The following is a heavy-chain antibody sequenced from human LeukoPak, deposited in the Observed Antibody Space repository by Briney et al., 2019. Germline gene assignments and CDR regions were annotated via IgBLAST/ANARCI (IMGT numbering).Heavy chain of an antibody. Sequence: SGGSLRLSCAASGFTFSRYWMHWVRQAPGKGLVWVSRINIDGSGTTYADSVKGRFTISRDNAKNTLYLQMNSLRADDTVVYYCANSYSSGWYYFFDYWGQGTLVTVSS. D-gene: IGHD6-19*01. CDR3: ANSYSSGWYYFFDY. CDR1: GFTFSRYW. CDR2: INIDGSGT. J-gene: IGHJ4*02. V-gene: IGHV3-74*01.